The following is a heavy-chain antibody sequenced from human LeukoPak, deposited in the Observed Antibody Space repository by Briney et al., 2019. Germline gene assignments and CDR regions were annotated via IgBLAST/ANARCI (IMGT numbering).Heavy chain of an antibody. Sequence: GRSLRLSCAASGFTFSSYAMHWVRQAPGKGLEWVAFISYDGSNKYYADSVKGRFTISRDNSKNTLYLQMNSLRAEDTAVYYCARALLPSYYYGMDVWGQGTTVTVSS. CDR2: ISYDGSNK. D-gene: IGHD3-22*01. CDR3: ARALLPSYYYGMDV. J-gene: IGHJ6*02. V-gene: IGHV3-30-3*01. CDR1: GFTFSSYA.